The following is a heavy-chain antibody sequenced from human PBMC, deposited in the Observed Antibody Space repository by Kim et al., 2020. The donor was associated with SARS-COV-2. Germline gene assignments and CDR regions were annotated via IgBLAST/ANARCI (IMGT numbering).Heavy chain of an antibody. CDR2: IYPGDSDT. D-gene: IGHD2-21*02. CDR1: GYSFTSYW. V-gene: IGHV5-51*01. J-gene: IGHJ4*02. Sequence: GESLKISCKGSGYSFTSYWIGWVRQMPGKGLEWMGIIYPGDSDTRYSPSFQGQVTISADKSISTAYLQWSSLKASDTAMYYCARQKGAYCGGDCYSGGAVFDYWGQGTLVTVSS. CDR3: ARQKGAYCGGDCYSGGAVFDY.